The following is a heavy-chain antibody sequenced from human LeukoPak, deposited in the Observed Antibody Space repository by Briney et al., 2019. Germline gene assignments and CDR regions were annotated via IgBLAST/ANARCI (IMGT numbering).Heavy chain of an antibody. V-gene: IGHV4-38-2*02. D-gene: IGHD3-16*02. J-gene: IGHJ4*02. CDR2: IYHRGST. CDR1: GYSISNGYY. CDR3: ARLPLYYDYVWGSYRRVYYFDY. Sequence: SETLSLTCTVSGYSISNGYYWGWIRQPPGKGLEWVGSIYHRGSTYYNPSLRSRVTISVDTSKSQFSLKLSSVTAADTAVYYCARLPLYYDYVWGSYRRVYYFDYWGQGTLVTVSS.